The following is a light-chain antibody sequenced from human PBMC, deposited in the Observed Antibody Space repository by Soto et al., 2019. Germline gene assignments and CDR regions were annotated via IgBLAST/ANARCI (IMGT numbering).Light chain of an antibody. CDR1: ESIRKNF. Sequence: EIVLTQSPGTLSLSPGDRATLSCRASESIRKNFLAWFQQKPGQPPRLLIHEASSRATGIPDRFRGSGSGTDFSLTISRLEPEDFAMFYCQQYGIFPLTFGGGTRVEI. J-gene: IGKJ4*01. CDR3: QQYGIFPLT. CDR2: EAS. V-gene: IGKV3-20*01.